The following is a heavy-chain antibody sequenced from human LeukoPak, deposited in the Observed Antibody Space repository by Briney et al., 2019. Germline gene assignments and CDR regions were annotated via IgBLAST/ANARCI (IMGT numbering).Heavy chain of an antibody. J-gene: IGHJ6*02. CDR2: MNPNSGST. CDR1: GYTFTSYG. D-gene: IGHD3-10*01. V-gene: IGHV1-8*02. Sequence: ASVKVSCKASGYTFTSYGINWVRQATGQGLEWMGWMNPNSGSTGYAQKFQGRVTMTRNTSISTAYMELSSLRSEDTAVYYCARATVRGVIIPVYYYYGMDVWGQGTTVTVSS. CDR3: ARATVRGVIIPVYYYYGMDV.